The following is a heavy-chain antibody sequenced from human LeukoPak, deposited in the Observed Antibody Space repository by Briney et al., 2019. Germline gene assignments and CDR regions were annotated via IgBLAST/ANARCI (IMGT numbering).Heavy chain of an antibody. V-gene: IGHV3-21*01. CDR2: ITSRSKYI. D-gene: IGHD6-19*01. J-gene: IGHJ4*02. CDR1: GFTFSTYD. CDR3: ARYVGPNIAVAGSDF. Sequence: GGSLRLSCSASGFTFSTYDMNWVRQAPGKGLEWVSSITSRSKYIYYAGSVKGRFTTSRDNANNLLFLQMGSLRDEDTAVYYCARYVGPNIAVAGSDFWGQGTLVTVSS.